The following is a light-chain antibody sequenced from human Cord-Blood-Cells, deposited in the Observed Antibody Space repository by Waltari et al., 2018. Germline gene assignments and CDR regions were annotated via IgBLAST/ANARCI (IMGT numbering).Light chain of an antibody. V-gene: IGKV2-40*01. Sequence: DIVMTQTPPSLPVPPGEPAPISCRSSQSLLDSDDGNTYLDWYLQKPGQSPQLLISTLSYRASGVPDRFSGSGSGTDFTLKISRVEAEDVGVYYCMQHIEFPYTFGQGTKLEIK. J-gene: IGKJ2*01. CDR1: QSLLDSDDGNTY. CDR3: MQHIEFPYT. CDR2: TLS.